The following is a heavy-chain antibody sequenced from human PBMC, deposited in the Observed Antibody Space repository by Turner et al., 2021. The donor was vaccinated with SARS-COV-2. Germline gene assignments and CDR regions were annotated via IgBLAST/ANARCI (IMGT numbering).Heavy chain of an antibody. D-gene: IGHD2-21*02. Sequence: QVHLQQWGAGLFKPSETLSLICAAHGGAFSGYYWTWNRQPPGKGLGWIGEIHPSGSTYYHPSLKSRVTISKDTSKSQFSLNLSSVTAADTAVYHCSRGDDSRKSGLLWGQGTLVPVSS. CDR3: SRGDDSRKSGLL. V-gene: IGHV4-34*01. J-gene: IGHJ4*02. CDR1: GGAFSGYY. CDR2: IHPSGST.